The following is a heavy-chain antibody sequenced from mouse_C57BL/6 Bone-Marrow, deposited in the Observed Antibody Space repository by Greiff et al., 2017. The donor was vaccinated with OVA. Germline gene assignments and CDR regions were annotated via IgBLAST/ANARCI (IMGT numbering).Heavy chain of an antibody. Sequence: DVMLVESGGGLVQSGRSLRLSCATSGFTFSDFYMEWVRQAPGKGLEWIAASRNKANDYTTEYSASVKGRFIVSRDTSQSILYLQMNALRAEDTAIYYCARDAHYGSSYDWYFDVWGTGTTVTVSS. D-gene: IGHD1-1*01. CDR3: ARDAHYGSSYDWYFDV. V-gene: IGHV7-1*01. CDR2: SRNKANDYTT. J-gene: IGHJ1*03. CDR1: GFTFSDFY.